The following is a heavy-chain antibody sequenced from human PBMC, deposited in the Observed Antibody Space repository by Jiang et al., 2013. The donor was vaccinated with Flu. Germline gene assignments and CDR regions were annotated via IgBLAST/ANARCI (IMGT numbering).Heavy chain of an antibody. V-gene: IGHV4-39*07. D-gene: IGHD5-12*01. Sequence: SSSSYYWVWIRQPPGTGRGMDCEYLFYGSAYYDPSLKSRVTISVDTSKNQFSLKLSSVTAADTAVYYCARAQKYSGFELPYFDSWGQGTLVTVSS. CDR1: SSSSYY. J-gene: IGHJ4*02. CDR3: ARAQKYSGFELPYFDS. CDR2: LFYGSA.